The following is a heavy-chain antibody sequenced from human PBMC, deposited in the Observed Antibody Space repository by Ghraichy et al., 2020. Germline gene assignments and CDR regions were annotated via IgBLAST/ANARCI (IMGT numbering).Heavy chain of an antibody. V-gene: IGHV4-31*03. J-gene: IGHJ5*02. CDR3: ARGPVTMVQGVPNWFDP. D-gene: IGHD3-10*01. Sequence: LRLSCTVSGGSISSGGYYWSWIRQHPRKGLEWIGYIYYSGNTYYNPSLRSRFTISVDTSKNQFSLKLSSVTAADTAVYYCARGPVTMVQGVPNWFDPWGQGTLVTVSS. CDR2: IYYSGNT. CDR1: GGSISSGGYY.